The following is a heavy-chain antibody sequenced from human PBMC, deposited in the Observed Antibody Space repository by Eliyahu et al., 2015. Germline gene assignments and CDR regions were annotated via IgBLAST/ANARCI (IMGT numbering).Heavy chain of an antibody. D-gene: IGHD5-18*01. CDR3: ARSRRGGYSYGYGY. CDR2: INHSGST. J-gene: IGHJ4*02. CDR1: GGSFSGYY. Sequence: LSLTCAVXGGSFSGYYWSWIRQXPGKGLEWIGEINHSGSTNYNPSLKSRVTISVDTSKNQFSLKLSSVTAADTAVYYCARSRRGGYSYGYGYWGQGTLVTVSS. V-gene: IGHV4-34*01.